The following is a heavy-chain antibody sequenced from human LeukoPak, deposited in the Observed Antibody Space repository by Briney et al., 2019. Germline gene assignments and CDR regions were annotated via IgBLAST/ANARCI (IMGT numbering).Heavy chain of an antibody. CDR2: ISPSNGAT. J-gene: IGHJ4*02. Sequence: GASVKVSCKASGSMFAGHYRHWMRQAPGQGLEWMGWISPSNGATKYARNFQGRVTMTRDTSISTAYMELSDLRSDDTAVYYCAVSVQAAAIPAFDNWGQGTLVTVSS. V-gene: IGHV1-2*02. CDR1: GSMFAGHY. D-gene: IGHD6-25*01. CDR3: AVSVQAAAIPAFDN.